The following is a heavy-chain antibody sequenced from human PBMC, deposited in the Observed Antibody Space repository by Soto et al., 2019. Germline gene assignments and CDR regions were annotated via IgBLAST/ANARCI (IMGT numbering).Heavy chain of an antibody. CDR2: INPTSDYT. CDR3: AIGGPAINAFDI. D-gene: IGHD2-2*01. J-gene: IGHJ3*02. V-gene: IGHV1-46*01. CDR1: GYTLTSYY. Sequence: QVPLVQSGAEVKKPGASVKVSCKASGYTLTSYYMQWVRQAPGQGLEWMGMINPTSDYTNYAQKFKGRVTFTNDTSASTVYMELSSLRSEDTVMYLCAIGGPAINAFDIWGQGTMVTVSS.